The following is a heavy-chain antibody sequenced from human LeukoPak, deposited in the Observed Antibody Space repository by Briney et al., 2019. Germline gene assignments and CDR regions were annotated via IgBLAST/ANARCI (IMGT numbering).Heavy chain of an antibody. J-gene: IGHJ1*01. CDR1: GFTFSTYW. D-gene: IGHD3-22*01. CDR2: IKSDGST. V-gene: IGHV3-74*01. CDR3: ARAPSEIGGYYPEYFRH. Sequence: GGSLRLSCAASGFTFSTYWMHWVRQAPGEGLVWVSRIKSDGSTNYADSVKGRFTISRDNANNTVSLQMNSLRPEDTGVYYCARAPSEIGGYYPEYFRHWGQGTLVTVSS.